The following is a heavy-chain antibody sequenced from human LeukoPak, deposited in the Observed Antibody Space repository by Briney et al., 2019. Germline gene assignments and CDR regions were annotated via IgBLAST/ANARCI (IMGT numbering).Heavy chain of an antibody. V-gene: IGHV3-21*01. J-gene: IGHJ4*02. Sequence: PGGSLRLSCAASGFTFSSYSMNWVRQAPGKGLEWVSSISSSSSYIYYADSVKGRFTISRDNAKNSLYLQMNSLRAEDTAVYYCARAIKLGYYDSSGYYPDYWGQGTLVTVSS. CDR2: ISSSSSYI. D-gene: IGHD3-22*01. CDR3: ARAIKLGYYDSSGYYPDY. CDR1: GFTFSSYS.